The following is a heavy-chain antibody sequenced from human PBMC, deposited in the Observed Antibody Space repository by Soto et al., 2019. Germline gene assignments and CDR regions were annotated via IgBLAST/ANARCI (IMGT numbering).Heavy chain of an antibody. CDR3: ASRPSADKYYAVFDY. V-gene: IGHV3-7*03. D-gene: IGHD3-3*01. CDR1: GLTFSDHW. CDR2: IKQDGTEK. J-gene: IGHJ4*02. Sequence: GGSLRLSWEASGLTFSDHWMTWVRQSPGKGLEWVAKIKQDGTEKSYVDSVKGRFTISRDNVKNSLFLQMNNLRAEDTAVYYCASRPSADKYYAVFDYWGQGALVTVSS.